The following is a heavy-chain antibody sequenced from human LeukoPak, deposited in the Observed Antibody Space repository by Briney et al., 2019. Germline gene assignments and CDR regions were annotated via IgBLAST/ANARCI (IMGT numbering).Heavy chain of an antibody. CDR3: ARDKSYNWNYGSLMDY. CDR2: ISGSGGST. J-gene: IGHJ4*02. CDR1: GFTFGSYG. D-gene: IGHD1-7*01. V-gene: IGHV3-23*01. Sequence: GGSLRLSCAASGFTFGSYGMSWVRQAPGKGLEWVSAISGSGGSTYYADSVKGRFTISRDNAKNSLYLQMNSLRAEDTAVYYCARDKSYNWNYGSLMDYWGQGTLVTVSS.